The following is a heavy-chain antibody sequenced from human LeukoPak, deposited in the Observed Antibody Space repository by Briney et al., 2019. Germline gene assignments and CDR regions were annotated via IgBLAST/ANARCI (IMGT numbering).Heavy chain of an antibody. CDR2: IYYSGST. V-gene: IGHV4-59*01. D-gene: IGHD3-16*02. CDR1: GGSISSYY. CDR3: ARAYYDYVWGSYRNYYYYYMDV. J-gene: IGHJ6*03. Sequence: SETLSLTCTVSGGSISSYYWSWIRQPPGKGLEWIGYIYYSGSTNYNPSLKSRVTISVDTSKNQFSLKLSSVTAADTAVYYCARAYYDYVWGSYRNYYYYYMDVWGKGTTVTISS.